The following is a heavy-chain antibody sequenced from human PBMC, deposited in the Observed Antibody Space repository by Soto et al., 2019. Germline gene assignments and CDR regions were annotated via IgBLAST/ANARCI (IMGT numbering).Heavy chain of an antibody. J-gene: IGHJ4*02. Sequence: QVQLQESGPGLVKPSETLSLTCTVSGGSISSYYWSWIRQPPGKGLEWIGYIYYSGSTNYNPSLTSRVTISVDTSKNLSSLKLSPVTAAATAVYYCARERSSGWQTFDYWGQGTPVTVSS. CDR1: GGSISSYY. CDR3: ARERSSGWQTFDY. V-gene: IGHV4-59*01. CDR2: IYYSGST. D-gene: IGHD6-19*01.